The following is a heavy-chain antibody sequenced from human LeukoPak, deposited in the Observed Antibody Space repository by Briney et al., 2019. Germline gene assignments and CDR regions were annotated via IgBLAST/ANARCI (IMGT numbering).Heavy chain of an antibody. CDR1: GYTFTSYG. D-gene: IGHD3-10*01. J-gene: IGHJ5*01. Sequence: ASVKVSCKASGYTFTSYGISWVRQAPGQGLEWMGWISAYNGNTNYAQKLQGRVTMTTDTSTSTAYMELRSLRSDDTAVYYCARGNTIIRGIIFTWFDFWGQGTLVTVSS. CDR3: ARGNTIIRGIIFTWFDF. CDR2: ISAYNGNT. V-gene: IGHV1-18*01.